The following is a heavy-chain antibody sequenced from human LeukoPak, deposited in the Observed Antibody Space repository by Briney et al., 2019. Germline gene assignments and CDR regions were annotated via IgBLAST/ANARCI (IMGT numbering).Heavy chain of an antibody. V-gene: IGHV4-59*01. CDR3: ASYSSSRPWVY. J-gene: IGHJ4*02. CDR1: GGSISSYY. Sequence: SSEALPLTCTVSGGSISSYYWSWIRQPPGKGLEWIGYIYYSGSTNYNPSLKSRVTISVDTSKNQFSLKLSSVTAADTAVYYCASYSSSRPWVYWGQGTLVTVSS. CDR2: IYYSGST. D-gene: IGHD6-13*01.